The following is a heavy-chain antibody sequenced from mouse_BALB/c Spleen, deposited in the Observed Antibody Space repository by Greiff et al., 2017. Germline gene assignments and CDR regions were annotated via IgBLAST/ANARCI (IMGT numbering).Heavy chain of an antibody. J-gene: IGHJ2*01. D-gene: IGHD4-1*01. CDR1: GFAFSSYD. CDR3: ARQLGRGYFDY. V-gene: IGHV5-12-1*01. CDR2: ISSGGGST. Sequence: EVKVEESGGGLVKPGGSLKLSCAASGFAFSSYDMSWVRQTPEKRLEWVAYISSGGGSTYYPDTVKGRFTISRDNAKNTLYLQMSSLKSEDTAMYYCARQLGRGYFDYWGQGTTLTVSS.